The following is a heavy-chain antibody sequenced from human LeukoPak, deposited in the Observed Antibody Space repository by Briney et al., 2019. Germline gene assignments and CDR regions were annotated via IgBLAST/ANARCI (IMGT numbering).Heavy chain of an antibody. V-gene: IGHV3-33*06. CDR2: IWYDGTNK. Sequence: PGGSLRLSCAASGFTFTNYAMNWVRQAPGKGLEWVAVIWYDGTNKYYADSVKGRFTISRDNSKNTLYLQMNSLRAEDTAVYYCAKDQSGGQLDSAPDKFDCWGQGTLVTVSS. J-gene: IGHJ4*02. CDR3: AKDQSGGQLDSAPDKFDC. CDR1: GFTFTNYA. D-gene: IGHD3/OR15-3a*01.